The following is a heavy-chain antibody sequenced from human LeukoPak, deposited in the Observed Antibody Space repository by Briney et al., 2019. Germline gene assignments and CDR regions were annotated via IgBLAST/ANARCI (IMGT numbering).Heavy chain of an antibody. V-gene: IGHV3-7*01. CDR3: ARGGRYNYGY. Sequence: GGSLSLSCAASSFPFGIYWMIWPPKAPGEGLEWVANIRQDGRDENYVDSVRGRFTISRDNAKNLLYLQLNSLRAEYTAVYYCARGGRYNYGYWGRGTLVTVSS. J-gene: IGHJ4*02. CDR2: IRQDGRDE. D-gene: IGHD5-18*01. CDR1: SFPFGIYW.